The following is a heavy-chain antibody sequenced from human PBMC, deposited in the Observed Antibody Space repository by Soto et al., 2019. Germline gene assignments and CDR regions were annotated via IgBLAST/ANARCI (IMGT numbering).Heavy chain of an antibody. CDR3: ARGMDDYGDYRLGY. Sequence: QVQLVQSGAEVKKPGSSVKVSCKASGGTFSSYAISWVRQAPGQGLEWMGGIIPIFGTANYAQKFQGRVTITADESTSKAYMELSSLRSEDTAVYYCARGMDDYGDYRLGYWGQGTLVTVSS. J-gene: IGHJ4*02. D-gene: IGHD4-17*01. CDR2: IIPIFGTA. V-gene: IGHV1-69*01. CDR1: GGTFSSYA.